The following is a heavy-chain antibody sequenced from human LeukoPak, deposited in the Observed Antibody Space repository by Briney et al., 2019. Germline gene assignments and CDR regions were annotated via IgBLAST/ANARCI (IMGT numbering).Heavy chain of an antibody. CDR2: TSGSGDST. CDR1: GFTFSSYG. J-gene: IGHJ4*02. D-gene: IGHD2-2*02. Sequence: GGSLRLSCAASGFTFSSYGMHWVRQAPGKGLEWVSATSGSGDSTYYADSVKGRFTISRDNSKNTLYLQMNSLRAEDTAVYYCAKTLIPHFDYWGQGTLVTVSS. CDR3: AKTLIPHFDY. V-gene: IGHV3-23*01.